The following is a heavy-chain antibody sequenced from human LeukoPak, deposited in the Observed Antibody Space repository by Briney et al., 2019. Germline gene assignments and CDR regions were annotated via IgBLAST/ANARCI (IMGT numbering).Heavy chain of an antibody. Sequence: GGSLRLSCAASGFTFSSYGMNWVRQAPGKGLEWVAVISYDGSDKYYADSVKGRFTISRDNSKNSLYLQMNSLRAEDTALYYCARDLGGSWFYYWGQGTLVTVSS. CDR1: GFTFSSYG. D-gene: IGHD6-13*01. CDR2: ISYDGSDK. CDR3: ARDLGGSWFYY. V-gene: IGHV3-30*03. J-gene: IGHJ4*02.